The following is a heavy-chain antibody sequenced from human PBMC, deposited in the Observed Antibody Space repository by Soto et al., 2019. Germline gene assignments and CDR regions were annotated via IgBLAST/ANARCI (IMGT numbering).Heavy chain of an antibody. V-gene: IGHV3-11*01. CDR2: ISEAGDTI. CDR1: GFTFSDYY. CDR3: VREGSGWSRGY. D-gene: IGHD6-19*01. J-gene: IGHJ4*02. Sequence: QVQLVESGGGLVKPGGSLRLSCATSGFTFSDYYMSWIRQAPGKGLEWVSYISEAGDTIYYAESMKGRITVARDNAKKTLYLQLHSLRTEDTVVYYCVREGSGWSRGYWGQGTRVIVSS.